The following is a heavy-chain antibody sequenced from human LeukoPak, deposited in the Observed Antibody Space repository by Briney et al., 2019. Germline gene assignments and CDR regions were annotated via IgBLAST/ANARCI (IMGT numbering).Heavy chain of an antibody. CDR2: IYYSGST. J-gene: IGHJ1*01. Sequence: SETLSLTCTVSGGSISSSSYYWGWIRQPPGKGLECIGSIYYSGSTYYNPSLKSRVTISVDTSKHQFSLKLSSVTAADTAVYYCARESSYYDSSGYSDLQHWGQGTLVTVSS. D-gene: IGHD3-22*01. V-gene: IGHV4-39*07. CDR1: GGSISSSSYY. CDR3: ARESSYYDSSGYSDLQH.